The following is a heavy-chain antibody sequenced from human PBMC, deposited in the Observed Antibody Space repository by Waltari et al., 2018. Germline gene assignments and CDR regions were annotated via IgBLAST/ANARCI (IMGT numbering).Heavy chain of an antibody. CDR3: ARAGTTLIWGVGE. CDR2: INPSGGGT. CDR1: GYTFTDFS. D-gene: IGHD3-10*01. J-gene: IGHJ4*02. Sequence: QVQLVQSGAEVKRPGAAVKVSCKASGYTFTDFSMHWVRQAPGQGLEWMGIINPSGGGTTYTQKFQDIVTMTRDTSTNTVYMELSSLRSEDTAVYYCARAGTTLIWGVGEWGQGTLVTVSS. V-gene: IGHV1-46*01.